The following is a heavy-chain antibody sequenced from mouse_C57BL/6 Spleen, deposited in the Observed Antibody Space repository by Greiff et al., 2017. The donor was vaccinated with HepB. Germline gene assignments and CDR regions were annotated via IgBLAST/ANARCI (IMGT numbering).Heavy chain of an antibody. CDR1: GYAFTNYL. CDR3: ARGGYPFAY. D-gene: IGHD2-2*01. CDR2: INPGSGGT. V-gene: IGHV1-54*01. Sequence: QQSGAELVRPGTSVKVSCKASGYAFTNYLIEWVKQRPGQGLEWIGVINPGSGGTNYNEKFKGKATLTADKSSSTAYMQLSSLTSEDSAVYFCARGGYPFAYWGQGTLVTVSA. J-gene: IGHJ3*01.